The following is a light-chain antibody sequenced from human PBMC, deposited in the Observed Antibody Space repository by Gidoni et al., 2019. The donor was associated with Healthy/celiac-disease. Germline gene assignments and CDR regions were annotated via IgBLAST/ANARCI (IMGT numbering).Light chain of an antibody. Sequence: SALTQPASVSGSPGQSITIPCTGTSKDVGGYNYVSWYQQHPGKAHKLMIYEVSNRPSGVSNRFSGSKSGNTASLTISGLQAEDEADYYCSSYTSSSTNVVFGGGTKLTVL. J-gene: IGLJ2*01. CDR3: SSYTSSSTNVV. V-gene: IGLV2-14*01. CDR2: EVS. CDR1: SKDVGGYNY.